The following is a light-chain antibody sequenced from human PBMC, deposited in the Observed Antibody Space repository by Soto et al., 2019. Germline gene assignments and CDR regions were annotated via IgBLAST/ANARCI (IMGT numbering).Light chain of an antibody. CDR2: EVA. CDR1: SSDVGGYKL. J-gene: IGLJ1*01. CDR3: CSFAGNGTYV. Sequence: QSVLTQPASVSGSPGQSITISCTGTSSDVGGYKLVSWYRQHPGKAPKLMIYEVAKRPSGVSNRFSGSKSVNTASLTISGLQAEDEADYYCCSFAGNGTYVFGTGTKLTVL. V-gene: IGLV2-23*02.